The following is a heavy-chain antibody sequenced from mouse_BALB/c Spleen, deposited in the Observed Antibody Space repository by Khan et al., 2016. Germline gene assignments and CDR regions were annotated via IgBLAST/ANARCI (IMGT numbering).Heavy chain of an antibody. J-gene: IGHJ4*01. V-gene: IGHV1-9*01. CDR3: ARRHGNYGYYAMDY. CDR2: ILPGSGSP. D-gene: IGHD2-1*01. CDR1: GYTFSSYW. Sequence: QVQLKQSGAELMKPGASVKISCKATGYTFSSYWIEWVKQRPGHGLEWIGEILPGSGSPNYTEKFTGKATFTADTSSNTAYMQLSSLTSEDSAVYYCARRHGNYGYYAMDYWGQGTSVTVSS.